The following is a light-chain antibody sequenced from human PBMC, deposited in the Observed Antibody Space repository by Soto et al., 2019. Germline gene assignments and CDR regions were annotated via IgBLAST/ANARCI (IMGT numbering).Light chain of an antibody. CDR2: DVS. J-gene: IGLJ1*01. CDR3: CSYTSSSTPWV. Sequence: QSVLTQPASVSGSPGQSITISCSGTSSDVGGYNYVSWYQQHPGKAPKLMIYDVSDRPSGVSNRFSGSKSGNTASLTISGLQAEDEADYYCCSYTSSSTPWVFGTGTKVNV. CDR1: SSDVGGYNY. V-gene: IGLV2-14*03.